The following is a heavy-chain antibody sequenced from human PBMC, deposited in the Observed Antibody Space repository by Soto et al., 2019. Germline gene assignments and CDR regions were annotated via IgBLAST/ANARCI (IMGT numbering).Heavy chain of an antibody. CDR3: VRDGGMATVPTLDFDY. CDR2: INPNRGGT. J-gene: IGHJ4*02. Sequence: ASVKVSCKASGYTFTGYYIHWVRQAPGQGLEWMGWINPNRGGTNYAQKFQGWVTMTRDTSISTAYMELSRLRSDDTAVYYCVRDGGMATVPTLDFDYWGQGTLVTVSS. CDR1: GYTFTGYY. D-gene: IGHD4-4*01. V-gene: IGHV1-2*04.